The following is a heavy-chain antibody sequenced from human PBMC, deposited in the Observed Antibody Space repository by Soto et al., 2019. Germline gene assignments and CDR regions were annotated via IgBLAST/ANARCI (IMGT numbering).Heavy chain of an antibody. V-gene: IGHV4-59*08. Sequence: SETLSLTCTVSGGSISSYYWSWIRQPPGKGLEWIGYIYYSGSTNYNPSLKSRVTISVDTSKNQFSLKLSSVTAADTAVYYCARHWAPGGCSSTSCYGVNWFDPWGQGTLVTVSS. CDR1: GGSISSYY. CDR3: ARHWAPGGCSSTSCYGVNWFDP. D-gene: IGHD2-2*01. J-gene: IGHJ5*02. CDR2: IYYSGST.